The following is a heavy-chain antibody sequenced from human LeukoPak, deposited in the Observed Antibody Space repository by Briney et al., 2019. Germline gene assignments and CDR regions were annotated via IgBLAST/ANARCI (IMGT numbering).Heavy chain of an antibody. J-gene: IGHJ4*02. Sequence: PGGSLRLSCAASGFTFSSYEMNWVRQAPGKGLEWVSYISSSGSTIYYADSVKGRFTISRDNAKNSLYLQMNSLRAEDTAVYYCASEGSIAAAVDYWGQGTLVTVS. D-gene: IGHD6-13*01. V-gene: IGHV3-48*03. CDR1: GFTFSSYE. CDR3: ASEGSIAAAVDY. CDR2: ISSSGSTI.